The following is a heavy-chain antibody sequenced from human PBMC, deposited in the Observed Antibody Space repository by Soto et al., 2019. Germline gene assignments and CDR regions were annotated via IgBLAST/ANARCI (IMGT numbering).Heavy chain of an antibody. CDR3: ARAPNPYSSSSGWFDP. D-gene: IGHD6-6*01. CDR1: GYTFTGYY. J-gene: IGHJ5*02. CDR2: INPNSGGT. V-gene: IGHV1-2*02. Sequence: GASVKVSCKASGYTFTGYYMHWVRQAPGQGLEWMGWINPNSGGTNYARKFQGRVTMTRDTSISTAYMELSRLRSDDTAVYYCARAPNPYSSSSGWFDPWGQGTLVTVSS.